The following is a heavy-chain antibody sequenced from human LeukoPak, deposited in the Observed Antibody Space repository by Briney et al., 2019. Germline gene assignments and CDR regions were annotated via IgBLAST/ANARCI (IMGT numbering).Heavy chain of an antibody. CDR2: ISVYNGNT. CDR3: ARGSSYYDSGENFDY. CDR1: GYTFTGYG. D-gene: IGHD3-22*01. J-gene: IGHJ4*02. V-gene: IGHV1-18*01. Sequence: ASVKVSCKASGYTFTGYGFSWVRQAPGRGLEWMGWISVYNGNTNYAQKFQGRVTITADKSTSTAYMELSSLRSEDTAVYYCARGSSYYDSGENFDYWGQGTLVTVSS.